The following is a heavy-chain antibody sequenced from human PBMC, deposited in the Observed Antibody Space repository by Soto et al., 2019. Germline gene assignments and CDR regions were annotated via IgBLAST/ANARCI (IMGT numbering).Heavy chain of an antibody. D-gene: IGHD2-2*01. V-gene: IGHV5-51*01. CDR3: ARSEGGECSTYSCYPNWFEC. Sequence: GASLKISCKGSGYTFSSYWIAWVRQMPGKGLEWMGIIYPADSDTRYSPSFEGQVTISADKSISNAYLQWSSLKAPDTAMYYCARSEGGECSTYSCYPNWFECWGQGTRGTVAS. CDR2: IYPADSDT. J-gene: IGHJ5*01. CDR1: GYTFSSYW.